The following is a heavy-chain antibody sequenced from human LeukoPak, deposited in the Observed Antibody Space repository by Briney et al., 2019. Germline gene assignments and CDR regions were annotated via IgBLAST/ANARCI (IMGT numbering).Heavy chain of an antibody. CDR1: GFTFSSTA. V-gene: IGHV3-23*01. Sequence: GGSLRLSCAASGFTFSSTAMSWVRQAPGKGLEWVSVISGSGGGTYYADAVKGRFTITRDNSKNTLYLQMNSLRAEDTAVYYCAKEKEVVTVTGFDYWGQGTLVTVSS. CDR3: AKEKEVVTVTGFDY. J-gene: IGHJ4*02. CDR2: ISGSGGGT. D-gene: IGHD2-21*02.